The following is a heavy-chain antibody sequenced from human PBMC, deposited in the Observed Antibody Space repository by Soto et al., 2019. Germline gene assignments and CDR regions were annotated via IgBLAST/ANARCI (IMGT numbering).Heavy chain of an antibody. J-gene: IGHJ4*02. CDR2: INTDGSSI. Sequence: GGSLRLSCAASGFTFSNSWMHWVRQAPGKGLVWLSHINTDGSSIRYADSVRGRLTISRDNAKNTLFLQMSSLTAEDTAVYFCARDRLNNAYNTFFDYWGQGTLVTVSS. CDR1: GFTFSNSW. V-gene: IGHV3-74*01. D-gene: IGHD1-1*01. CDR3: ARDRLNNAYNTFFDY.